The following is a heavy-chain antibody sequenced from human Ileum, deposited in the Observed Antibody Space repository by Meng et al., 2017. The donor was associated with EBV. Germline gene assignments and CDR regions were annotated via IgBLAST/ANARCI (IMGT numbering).Heavy chain of an antibody. V-gene: IGHV4-4*02. CDR2: IYHSGST. CDR1: GCSLSSSNW. CDR3: ARVGQWLPIDY. J-gene: IGHJ4*02. Sequence: QVSGPGLLNPAWSLSLTCSSYGCSLSSSNWWSWVRQPPGKGLEWIGEIYHSGSTNYNPSLKSRVPMSVDKSKNQFSLNLSSVTAADTAVYYCARVGQWLPIDYWGQGTLVTVSS. D-gene: IGHD6-19*01.